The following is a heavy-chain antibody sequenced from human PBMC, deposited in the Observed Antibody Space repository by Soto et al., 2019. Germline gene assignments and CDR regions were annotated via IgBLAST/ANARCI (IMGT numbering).Heavy chain of an antibody. Sequence: QVQLQQWGAGLLKPSETLSLTCAVYGGSFSGYYWSWIRQPPGKGLEWIGEINHSGSTNYNPSLKSRVTIAVETSRNEFSLKMSSVTATDTAVYYCARRKGAPGHLFDYWGQGTLVTVSS. D-gene: IGHD1-26*01. J-gene: IGHJ4*02. CDR1: GGSFSGYY. V-gene: IGHV4-34*01. CDR2: INHSGST. CDR3: ARRKGAPGHLFDY.